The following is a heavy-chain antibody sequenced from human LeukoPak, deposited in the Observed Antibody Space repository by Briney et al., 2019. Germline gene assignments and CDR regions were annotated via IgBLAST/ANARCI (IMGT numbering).Heavy chain of an antibody. CDR1: GGTFSSYA. Sequence: GASVKVSCKASGGTFSSYAISWVRQAPGQGLECMGRIIPILGIANYAQKFQGRVTITADKSTSTAYMELSSLRSEDTAVNYCALPRGVTTWVYYYYGMDVWGPGTTVTVSS. CDR2: IIPILGIA. D-gene: IGHD4-17*01. V-gene: IGHV1-69*04. CDR3: ALPRGVTTWVYYYYGMDV. J-gene: IGHJ6*02.